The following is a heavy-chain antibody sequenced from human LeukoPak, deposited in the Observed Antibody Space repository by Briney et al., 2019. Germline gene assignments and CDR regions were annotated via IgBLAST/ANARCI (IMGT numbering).Heavy chain of an antibody. V-gene: IGHV1-69*05. CDR3: ATPGPAATISYYYYYMDV. CDR2: IIPIFGTV. D-gene: IGHD6-13*01. J-gene: IGHJ6*03. Sequence: SVKVSCKASGGTFSSYAISWVRQAPGQGLEWMGGIIPIFGTVNYAQKFQGRVTITTDESTSTAYMELSSLRSEDTAVYYCATPGPAATISYYYYYMDVWGKGTTVTVSS. CDR1: GGTFSSYA.